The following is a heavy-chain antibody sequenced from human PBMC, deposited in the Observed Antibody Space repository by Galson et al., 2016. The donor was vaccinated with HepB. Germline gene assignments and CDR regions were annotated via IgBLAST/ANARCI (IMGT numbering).Heavy chain of an antibody. J-gene: IGHJ4*02. CDR3: SRGLDAYKAGNY. D-gene: IGHD5-24*01. Sequence: ETLSLTCTVSGGSISSNIYLWAWVRQPPGMGLEWIGEIHPSGSTSYNPSLGSRVTISLDTSKNQFSLKVDSVTAADTAVYFCSRGLDAYKAGNYWGQGTLVTVAA. CDR1: GGSISSNIYL. CDR2: IHPSGST. V-gene: IGHV4-39*07.